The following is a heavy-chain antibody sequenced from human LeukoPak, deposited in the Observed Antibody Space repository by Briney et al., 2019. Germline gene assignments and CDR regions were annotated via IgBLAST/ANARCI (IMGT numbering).Heavy chain of an antibody. Sequence: PGRSLRLSCAASGFAFNTYAMHWVRQAPGQGLEGVALIWHDGSHKFYSNSVRGQFTISRDNSKNTVSLQMNNLRPEDTAAYYCAREIFGSGSYPDLWGQGTLVTVSS. D-gene: IGHD3-10*01. J-gene: IGHJ4*02. CDR1: GFAFNTYA. CDR3: AREIFGSGSYPDL. CDR2: IWHDGSHK. V-gene: IGHV3-33*01.